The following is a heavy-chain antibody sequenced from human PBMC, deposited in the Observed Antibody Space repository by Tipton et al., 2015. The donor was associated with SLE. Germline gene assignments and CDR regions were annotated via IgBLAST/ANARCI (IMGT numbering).Heavy chain of an antibody. V-gene: IGHV4-59*12. CDR3: ARYSYDYGGGNWFDP. Sequence: TLSLTCAVYGGSFSGYYWSWIRQPPGKGLEWIGYIYYSGSTNYNPSLKSRVTISVDTSKNQFSLKLSSVTAADTAVYYCARYSYDYGGGNWFDPWGQGTLVTVSS. D-gene: IGHD4-23*01. CDR2: IYYSGST. CDR1: GGSFSGYY. J-gene: IGHJ5*02.